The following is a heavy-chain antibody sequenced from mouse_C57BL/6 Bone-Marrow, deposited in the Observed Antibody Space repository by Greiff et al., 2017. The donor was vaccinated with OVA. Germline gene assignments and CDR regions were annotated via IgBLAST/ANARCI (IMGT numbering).Heavy chain of an antibody. CDR1: EYEFPSHD. V-gene: IGHV5-2*01. J-gene: IGHJ2*01. CDR2: INSDGGST. D-gene: IGHD2-2*01. CDR3: AKERKPRVTDY. Sequence: EVMLVESGGGLVQPGESLKLSCESNEYEFPSHDMSWVRKNPEKRLELVAAINSDGGSTYFPDNMERRIIISRDNTKKTLYLQKSSLRSEDTAVYYCAKERKPRVTDYWGQGTTLTVSS.